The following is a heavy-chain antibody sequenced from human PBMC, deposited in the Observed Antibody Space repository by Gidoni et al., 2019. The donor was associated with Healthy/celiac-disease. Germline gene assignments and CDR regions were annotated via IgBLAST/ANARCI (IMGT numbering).Heavy chain of an antibody. CDR3: ARDNNCGGDCYSSWYFDL. CDR1: GGTLSSYA. V-gene: IGHV1-69*01. D-gene: IGHD2-21*02. J-gene: IGHJ2*01. Sequence: QVQLVQSGAEVKKPGSSVKVSCKASGGTLSSYAISWVRQAPGQGLEWMGGIIPIFGKANYAQKCQGRVTITADESTSTAYMELSSLRSEDTAVYYCARDNNCGGDCYSSWYFDLWGRGTLVTVSS. CDR2: IIPIFGKA.